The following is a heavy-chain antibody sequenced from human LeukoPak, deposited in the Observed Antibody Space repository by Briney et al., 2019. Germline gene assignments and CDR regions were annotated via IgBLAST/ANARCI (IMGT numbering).Heavy chain of an antibody. CDR2: IYYSGST. CDR1: GGSISSYY. CDR3: ARVRGSSSTKIISAFDI. J-gene: IGHJ3*02. V-gene: IGHV4-59*01. D-gene: IGHD1-26*01. Sequence: SETLSLTCTVSGGSISSYYWSWIRQPPGKGLEWIGYIYYSGSTNYNPSLKSRVTISVDTSKNQFSLKLSSVTAADTAVYYCARVRGSSSTKIISAFDIWGQGTMVTVSS.